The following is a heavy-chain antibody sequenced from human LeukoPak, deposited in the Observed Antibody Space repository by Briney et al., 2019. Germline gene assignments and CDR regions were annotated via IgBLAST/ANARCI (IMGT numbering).Heavy chain of an antibody. V-gene: IGHV3-21*01. CDR1: GFTFSSYS. D-gene: IGHD3-9*01. CDR3: AREHVLRYFD. J-gene: IGHJ4*02. CDR2: ISSSSSYI. Sequence: PGGSLRLSCAASGFTFSSYSMNWVRQAPGKGLEWVSSISSSSSYIYYADSVKGRFTISRDNAKNSLYLQTNSLRAEDTAVYYCAREHVLRYFDWGQGTLVTVSS.